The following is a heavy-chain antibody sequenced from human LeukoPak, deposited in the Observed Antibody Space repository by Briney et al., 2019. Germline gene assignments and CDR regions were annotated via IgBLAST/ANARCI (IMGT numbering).Heavy chain of an antibody. J-gene: IGHJ5*02. CDR1: GGSFSGYY. CDR2: INHSGST. CDR3: ARGYSIAAAGPSYNWFDP. D-gene: IGHD6-13*01. V-gene: IGHV4-34*01. Sequence: SETLSLTCAVYGGSFSGYYWSWIRPPPGKGLEWIGEINHSGSTNYNPSLKSRVTISVDTSKNQFSLKLSSVTAADTAVYYCARGYSIAAAGPSYNWFDPWGQGTLVTVSS.